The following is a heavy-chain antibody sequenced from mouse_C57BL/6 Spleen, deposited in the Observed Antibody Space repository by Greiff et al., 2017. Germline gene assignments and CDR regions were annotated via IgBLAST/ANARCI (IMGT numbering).Heavy chain of an antibody. CDR1: GFTFSDYY. D-gene: IGHD4-1*01. J-gene: IGHJ3*01. CDR2: ISNGGGST. V-gene: IGHV5-12*01. Sequence: EVMLVESGGGLVQPGGSLKLSCAASGFTFSDYYMYWVRQTPEKRLEWVAYISNGGGSTYYPDTVKGRFTISRDNAKNTLYLQMSRLKSEDTAMYYCARQGNWDEGDWFAYWGQGTLVTVSA. CDR3: ARQGNWDEGDWFAY.